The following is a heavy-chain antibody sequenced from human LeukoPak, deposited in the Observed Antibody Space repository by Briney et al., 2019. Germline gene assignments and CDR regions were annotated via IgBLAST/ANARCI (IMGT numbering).Heavy chain of an antibody. CDR1: GFTFSGSA. CDR3: VRDLT. Sequence: TGGSLRLSCSAPGFTFSGSAMHWVRQAPGKGPEFVSGISANGDNTYYGDSVKVRFTISRDNSKNTVHLQMSSLSPEDTAVYYCVRDLTWGQGTLVIVSS. J-gene: IGHJ5*02. V-gene: IGHV3-64D*06. CDR2: ISANGDNT.